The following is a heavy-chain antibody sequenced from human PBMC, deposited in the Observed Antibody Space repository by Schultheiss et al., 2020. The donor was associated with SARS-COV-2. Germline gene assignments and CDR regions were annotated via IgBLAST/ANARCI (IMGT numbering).Heavy chain of an antibody. V-gene: IGHV1-2*02. CDR1: GGTFSSYA. Sequence: ASVKVSCKASGGTFSSYAISWVRQAPGQGLEWMGWINPNSGGTNYAQKFQGRVTMTRDTSISTAYMELRSLRFDDTAVYYCARGGNWFDPWGQGTLVTVSS. CDR2: INPNSGGT. CDR3: ARGGNWFDP. J-gene: IGHJ5*02.